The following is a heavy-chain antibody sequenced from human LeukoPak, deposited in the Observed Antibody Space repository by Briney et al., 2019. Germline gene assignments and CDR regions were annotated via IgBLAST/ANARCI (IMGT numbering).Heavy chain of an antibody. D-gene: IGHD6-13*01. Sequence: GGSLRLSCAASGFTFSSYSMNWVRQAPGKGLEWVSSISSSSSYIYYADSVKGRFTISRDNAKNSLYLQMNSLRAEDTAVYYRARLYSSSWFQDYWGQGTLVTVSS. CDR2: ISSSSSYI. CDR1: GFTFSSYS. CDR3: ARLYSSSWFQDY. V-gene: IGHV3-21*01. J-gene: IGHJ4*02.